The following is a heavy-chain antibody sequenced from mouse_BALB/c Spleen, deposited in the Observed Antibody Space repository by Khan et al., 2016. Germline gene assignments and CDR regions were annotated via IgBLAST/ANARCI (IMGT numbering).Heavy chain of an antibody. CDR2: IYPGNGDT. Sequence: QVQLQQSGAELARPGASVKLSCKASGYTFTSYWMPWVNQRPGQGLEWIGTIYPGNGDTRYTQKFKGKATLTADKSSNTAYMQLNSLASEDSAVYYCARGNSYYDYDYWGQGTTLTVSS. CDR1: GYTFTSYW. CDR3: ARGNSYYDYDY. J-gene: IGHJ2*01. V-gene: IGHV1-87*01. D-gene: IGHD2-4*01.